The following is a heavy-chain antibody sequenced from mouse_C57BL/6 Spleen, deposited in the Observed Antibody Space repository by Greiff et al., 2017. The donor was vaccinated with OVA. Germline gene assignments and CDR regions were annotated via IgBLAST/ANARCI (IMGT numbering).Heavy chain of an antibody. D-gene: IGHD2-4*01. CDR1: GYTFTDYE. CDR3: TRGGLRHGFAY. CDR2: IDPETGGT. V-gene: IGHV1-15*01. Sequence: VQLQESGAELVRPGASVTLSCKASGYTFTDYEMHWVKQTPVHGLEWIGAIDPETGGTAYNQKFKGKAILTADKSSSTAYMELRSLTSEDSAVYYCTRGGLRHGFAYWGQGTLVTVSA. J-gene: IGHJ3*01.